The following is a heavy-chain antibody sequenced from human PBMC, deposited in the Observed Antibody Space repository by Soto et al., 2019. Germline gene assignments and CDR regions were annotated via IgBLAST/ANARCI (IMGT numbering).Heavy chain of an antibody. CDR2: IIPIFGTA. D-gene: IGHD3-3*01. CDR1: GGTFSSYA. Sequence: ASVKVSCKASGGTFSSYAISWVRQAPGQGLEWMGGIIPIFGTANYAQKFQGRVTITADGSTSTAYMELSSLRSEDTAVYYCASSSANYDFWSGYYHYFDYWGQGTLVTVSS. J-gene: IGHJ4*02. CDR3: ASSSANYDFWSGYYHYFDY. V-gene: IGHV1-69*13.